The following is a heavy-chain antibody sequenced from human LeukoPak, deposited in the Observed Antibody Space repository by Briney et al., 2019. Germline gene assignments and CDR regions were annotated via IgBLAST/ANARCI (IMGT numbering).Heavy chain of an antibody. CDR1: GFTFSGSA. D-gene: IGHD1-14*01. Sequence: GGSLRLSCAASGFTFSGSAMHWVRQASGKGLEWVGRIRSKANSHATAYAASVKGRFTISRDDSKNTAYLQMNSLKTEDTAVYYCTKIDGSAYWGQGTLVTVSS. CDR3: TKIDGSAY. J-gene: IGHJ4*02. CDR2: IRSKANSHAT. V-gene: IGHV3-73*01.